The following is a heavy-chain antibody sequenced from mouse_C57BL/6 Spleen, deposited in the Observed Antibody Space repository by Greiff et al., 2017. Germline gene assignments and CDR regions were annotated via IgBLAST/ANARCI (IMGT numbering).Heavy chain of an antibody. CDR1: GYTFTSYW. CDR3: SRKGDYYYCSSTYYFCY. Sequence: VQLQQPGAELVKPGASVKLSCKASGYTFTSYWMQWVKQRPGQGLEWIGEIDPYDSDTNYNQKFKGKATLTVDTSSSTAYMELSSLTSEDSAVYYCSRKGDYYYCSSTYYFCYWGQCTTLTVSS. V-gene: IGHV1-50*01. J-gene: IGHJ2*01. CDR2: IDPYDSDT. D-gene: IGHD1-1*01.